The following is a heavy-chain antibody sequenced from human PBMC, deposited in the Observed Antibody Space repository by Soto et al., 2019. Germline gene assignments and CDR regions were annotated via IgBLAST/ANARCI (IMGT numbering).Heavy chain of an antibody. D-gene: IGHD2-15*01. Sequence: PSQTLSLTCAISGDSVSSNSAAWNWIRQSPSRGLEWLGRTYYRSKWYNDYAVSVKSRITINPDTSKNQFSLQLNSVTPEDTAVYYCSRGERSYCSWLSYYYYGMDVWGQGTTVTVSS. V-gene: IGHV6-1*01. J-gene: IGHJ6*02. CDR1: GDSVSSNSAA. CDR2: TYYRSKWYN. CDR3: SRGERSYCSWLSYYYYGMDV.